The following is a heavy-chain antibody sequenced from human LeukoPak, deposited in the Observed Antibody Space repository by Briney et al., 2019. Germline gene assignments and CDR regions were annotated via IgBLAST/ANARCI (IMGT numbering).Heavy chain of an antibody. CDR3: ARSDGAGATDY. D-gene: IGHD1-26*01. J-gene: IGHJ4*02. CDR2: SYYTGRT. CDR1: GGSISSHY. V-gene: IGHV4-59*11. Sequence: SQTLSLTCSVSGGSISSHYWSWTRQPPGKGLEWIGYSYYTGRTDYNPSLRSRVTISIDTSKNLLSLKMYSVTAADAAVYYCARSDGAGATDYWGQGTLVTVSS.